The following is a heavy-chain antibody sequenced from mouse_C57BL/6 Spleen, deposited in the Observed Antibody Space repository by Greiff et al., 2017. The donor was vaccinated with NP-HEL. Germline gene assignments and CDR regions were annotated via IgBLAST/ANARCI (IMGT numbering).Heavy chain of an antibody. CDR1: GYTFTSYW. CDR2: IDPSDSET. CDR3: SRAGRGSGLYYYAMDY. J-gene: IGHJ4*01. Sequence: QVQLQQPGAELVRPGSSVKLSCKASGYTFTSYWMHWVKQRPIQGLEWIGNIDPSDSETHYNQKFKDKATLTVDKSSSTAYMQLSSLTAEDSAVYYCSRAGRGSGLYYYAMDYWGQGTSVTVSS. D-gene: IGHD3-2*02. V-gene: IGHV1-52*01.